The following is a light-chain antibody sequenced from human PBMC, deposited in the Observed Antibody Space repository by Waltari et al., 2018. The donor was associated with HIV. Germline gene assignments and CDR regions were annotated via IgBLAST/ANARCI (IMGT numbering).Light chain of an antibody. V-gene: IGKV1-5*03. Sequence: DIQMTQSPSTLSASVGDRVTITCRASQVISSWLAWYQQKPGKAPKLLIYKASSLESGVPSRFSGSGSGTEFTLTISSLQPDDFATYVCQHPGTFGQGTKVEIK. J-gene: IGKJ1*01. CDR1: QVISSW. CDR3: QHPGT. CDR2: KAS.